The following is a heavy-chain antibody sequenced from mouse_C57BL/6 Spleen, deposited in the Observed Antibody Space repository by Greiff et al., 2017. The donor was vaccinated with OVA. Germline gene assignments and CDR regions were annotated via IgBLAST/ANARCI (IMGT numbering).Heavy chain of an antibody. Sequence: EVKLVESGGGLVQPGGSLSLSCAASGFTFTDYYMSWVRQPPGKALEWLGFIRNKANGYTTEYSASVKGRFTISRDNSQSILYLQVNALRAEDSATYYCARYNLDYGSSYGWYCDVWGTGTTVTVSS. V-gene: IGHV7-3*01. J-gene: IGHJ1*03. D-gene: IGHD1-1*01. CDR3: ARYNLDYGSSYGWYCDV. CDR1: GFTFTDYY. CDR2: IRNKANGYTT.